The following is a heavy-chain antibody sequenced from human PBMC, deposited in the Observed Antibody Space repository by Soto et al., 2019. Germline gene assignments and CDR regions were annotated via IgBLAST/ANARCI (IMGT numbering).Heavy chain of an antibody. CDR2: MYNTGST. D-gene: IGHD2-21*02. J-gene: IGHJ6*02. CDR1: GGSISRYY. Sequence: SETLSLTCNVSGGSISRYYWSWIRQPPGKGLEWIGYMYNTGSTVYNPPFKSRVTISVDTSKNQFSLKLNSVTAADTAVYYCARDLWGYCGTDCYPLDVWGQGTTVTVSS. CDR3: ARDLWGYCGTDCYPLDV. V-gene: IGHV4-59*01.